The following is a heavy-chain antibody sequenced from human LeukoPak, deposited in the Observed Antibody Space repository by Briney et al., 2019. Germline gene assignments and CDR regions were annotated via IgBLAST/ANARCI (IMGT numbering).Heavy chain of an antibody. CDR2: INHSGST. CDR1: GGSCSGYY. CDR3: ARARYCSGGSCYPRYPYYYGMDV. Sequence: SETLSLTCAVYGGSCSGYYWSWIRQPPGKGLEWIGEINHSGSTNYNPSLKSRVTISVDTSKNQFSLKLSSVTAADTAVYYCARARYCSGGSCYPRYPYYYGMDVWGQGTTVTVSS. V-gene: IGHV4-34*01. D-gene: IGHD2-15*01. J-gene: IGHJ6*02.